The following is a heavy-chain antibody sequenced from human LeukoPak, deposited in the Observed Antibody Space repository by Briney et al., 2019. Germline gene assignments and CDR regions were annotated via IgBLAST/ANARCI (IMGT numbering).Heavy chain of an antibody. Sequence: GGSLRLSCAASGFTFSSYAMHWVRQAPGKGLECVAFISDDGTNTYYADSVKGRFTISRDNSKNTLYLQMDSLRAQDTALYYCARSSSSGYAYYFDYWGQGTLVTVSS. CDR1: GFTFSSYA. CDR3: ARSSSSGYAYYFDY. V-gene: IGHV3-30*04. D-gene: IGHD6-19*01. CDR2: ISDDGTNT. J-gene: IGHJ4*02.